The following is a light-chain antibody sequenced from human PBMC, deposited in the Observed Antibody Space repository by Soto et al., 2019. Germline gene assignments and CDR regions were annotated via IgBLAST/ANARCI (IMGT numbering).Light chain of an antibody. Sequence: EIVLTQSPGTLSLSPGEGATLSCRASRSVSSSLAWNQQKRGQAPRPLIHGASGRATGIPDRFSGSGSGTDFTLTISRLEPEDFAVYYCQQYGGSPRTFGQGTKVEVK. J-gene: IGKJ1*01. V-gene: IGKV3-20*01. CDR1: RSVSSS. CDR3: QQYGGSPRT. CDR2: GAS.